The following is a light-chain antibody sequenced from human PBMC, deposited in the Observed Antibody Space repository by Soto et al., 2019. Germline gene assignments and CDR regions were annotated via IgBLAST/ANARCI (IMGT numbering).Light chain of an antibody. Sequence: EIVLTQSPGTLSLSPGERATLYCRSSQTVNANFLAWYQQKPGQAPRLLIYGVSNRAPGIPDRFSGSGSGTDITLTISRVEPEDFAVYYCHQSGDSPTFGQGTKV. CDR2: GVS. J-gene: IGKJ1*01. V-gene: IGKV3-20*01. CDR3: HQSGDSPT. CDR1: QTVNANF.